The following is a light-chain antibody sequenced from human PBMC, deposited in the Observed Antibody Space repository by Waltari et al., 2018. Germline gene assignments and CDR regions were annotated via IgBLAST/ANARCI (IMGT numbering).Light chain of an antibody. V-gene: IGKV2-28*01. CDR3: MQALQTPVT. CDR1: QSLLHTNGYTY. Sequence: DIVITQSPLSLPVTPGEPASISCRASQSLLHTNGYTYLSWYLQKQGQSPNLLIYLGSNRASGVPDRFSGSGSGTNVTLKISRVEAEDVGVYYCMQALQTPVTFGGGTKVESK. CDR2: LGS. J-gene: IGKJ4*01.